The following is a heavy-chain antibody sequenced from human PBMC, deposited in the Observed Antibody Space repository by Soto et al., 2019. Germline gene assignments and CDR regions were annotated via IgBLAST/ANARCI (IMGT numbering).Heavy chain of an antibody. J-gene: IGHJ3*02. CDR2: IYHSGST. D-gene: IGHD2-15*01. CDR1: GGSISSGGYS. V-gene: IGHV4-30-2*01. Sequence: SETLSLTCAVSGGSISSGGYSWSWIRQPPGKGLEWIGYIYHSGSTYYNPSLKSRVTISVDRSKNQFSLKLSSVTAADTAVYYCARALVVAATYNAFDIWGQRTMVTV. CDR3: ARALVVAATYNAFDI.